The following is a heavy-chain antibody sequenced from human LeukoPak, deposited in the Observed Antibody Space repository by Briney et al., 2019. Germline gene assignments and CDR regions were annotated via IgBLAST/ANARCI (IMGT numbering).Heavy chain of an antibody. V-gene: IGHV3-23*01. CDR1: GFTFSSYA. CDR3: AKEARVYNSSWLASDYLYY. J-gene: IGHJ4*02. Sequence: PGGSLRLSCAASGFTFSSYAMSWVRQAPGKGLEWVSAISGSGGSTYYADSVKGRFTISRDNSKNTLYLQMNSLRAEDTAVYYCAKEARVYNSSWLASDYLYYWGQGTLVTVSS. D-gene: IGHD6-13*01. CDR2: ISGSGGST.